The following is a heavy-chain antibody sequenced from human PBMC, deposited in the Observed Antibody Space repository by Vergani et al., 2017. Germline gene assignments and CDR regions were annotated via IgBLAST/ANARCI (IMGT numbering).Heavy chain of an antibody. CDR3: ARSLIYYDSSGYQYYFDY. V-gene: IGHV4-61*01. CDR1: GGSVSSGSYY. Sequence: QLQLQESGPGLVKPSETLSLTCTVSGGSVSSGSYYWSWIRQPPGKGLEWIGYIYYSGSTNYNPSLKSRVTISVDTSKNQFSLKLSSVTAADTAVYYCARSLIYYDSSGYQYYFDYWGQGTLVTVSS. D-gene: IGHD3-22*01. J-gene: IGHJ4*02. CDR2: IYYSGST.